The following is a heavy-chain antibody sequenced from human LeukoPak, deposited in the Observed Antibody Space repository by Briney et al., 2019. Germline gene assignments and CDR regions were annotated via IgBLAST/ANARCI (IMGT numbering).Heavy chain of an antibody. CDR1: GFTFSRCA. V-gene: IGHV3-23*01. J-gene: IGHJ4*02. Sequence: GGSLRLSCAASGFTFSRCAMSWVRQAPGKGLEWVSAISGRGDQTYYADSVKGRFTISRDNSKNTLYLEMDSLRAEDTAIYYCAKDGQPSTRSYLCTNGICYQDYWGQGTLVTVSS. D-gene: IGHD2-8*01. CDR3: AKDGQPSTRSYLCTNGICYQDY. CDR2: ISGRGDQT.